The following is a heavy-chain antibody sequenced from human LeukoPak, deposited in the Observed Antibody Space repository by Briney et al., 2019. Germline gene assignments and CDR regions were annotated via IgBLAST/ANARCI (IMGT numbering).Heavy chain of an antibody. CDR1: GYTFTSYG. V-gene: IGHV1-18*01. Sequence: GASVTVSCKCSGYTFTSYGISWVRQAPGQGLEWVGWISAYNGNTNYAQKLQGRVTMTTDTSRSKAYMELSSLRSEDTPVYFCQKQYDYDRSAYYLRAFDVGSQGTKVTVSS. J-gene: IGHJ3*01. CDR2: ISAYNGNT. D-gene: IGHD3-22*01. CDR3: QKQYDYDRSAYYLRAFDV.